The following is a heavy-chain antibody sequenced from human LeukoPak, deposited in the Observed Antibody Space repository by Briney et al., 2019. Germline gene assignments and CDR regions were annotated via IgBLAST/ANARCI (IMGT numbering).Heavy chain of an antibody. CDR1: GGSISSSSYY. CDR3: ARRSSWLKAFDI. V-gene: IGHV4-61*05. Sequence: KPSETLSLTCTVSGGSISSSSYYWGWIRQPPGKGLEWIGYIYYSGSTNYNPSLKSRVTISVDTSKNQFSLKLSSVTAADTAVYYCARRSSWLKAFDIWGQGTMVTVSS. CDR2: IYYSGST. D-gene: IGHD6-13*01. J-gene: IGHJ3*02.